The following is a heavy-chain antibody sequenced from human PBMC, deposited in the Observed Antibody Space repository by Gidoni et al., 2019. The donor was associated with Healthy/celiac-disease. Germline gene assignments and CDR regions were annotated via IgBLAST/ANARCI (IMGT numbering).Heavy chain of an antibody. CDR3: ARDGGSSSRLGYYYGMDV. J-gene: IGHJ6*02. D-gene: IGHD6-6*01. V-gene: IGHV3-53*04. Sequence: EVQLVVSGGGLVQPGGSLRLSCAASGFPVISNYMSWVRQAPGKGLEWVSVIDSGGSTDYADSVKGRFTISRHNSKNTLYLQMNSLRAEDTAVYYCARDGGSSSRLGYYYGMDVWGQGTTVTVSS. CDR2: IDSGGST. CDR1: GFPVISNY.